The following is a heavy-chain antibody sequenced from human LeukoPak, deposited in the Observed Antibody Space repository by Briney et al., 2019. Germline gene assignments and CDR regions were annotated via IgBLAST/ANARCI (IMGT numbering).Heavy chain of an antibody. V-gene: IGHV4-4*07. CDR1: GGSMSTSY. Sequence: SETLSLTCTVSGGSMSTSYWNWIRQPAGKGLERIGRIYTSGTAHYNPSLQSRVTLSVDTSKNQASLKLTSMTAEDTAVYYCARDPGDYNHDWYFDLWGRGTLVTVSS. CDR3: ARDPGDYNHDWYFDL. D-gene: IGHD4-17*01. CDR2: IYTSGTA. J-gene: IGHJ2*01.